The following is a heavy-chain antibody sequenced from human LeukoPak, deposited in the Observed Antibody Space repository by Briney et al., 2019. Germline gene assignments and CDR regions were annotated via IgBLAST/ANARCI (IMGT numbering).Heavy chain of an antibody. J-gene: IGHJ6*03. CDR3: ARDGLRYFDWLPNYYYYYMDV. Sequence: ASVKLSCKASGYTFTSYAMNWVRQAPGQGLEWMGWINTNTGKPTYAQGFTGRFVFSLDNSVSTAYLQISSLKAEDTAVYYCARDGLRYFDWLPNYYYYYMDVWGKGTTVTVSS. V-gene: IGHV7-4-1*02. D-gene: IGHD3-9*01. CDR1: GYTFTSYA. CDR2: INTNTGKP.